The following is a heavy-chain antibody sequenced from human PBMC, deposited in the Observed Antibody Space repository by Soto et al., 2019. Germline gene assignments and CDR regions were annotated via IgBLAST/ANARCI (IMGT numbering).Heavy chain of an antibody. J-gene: IGHJ5*02. CDR1: GYTFTSYG. CDR2: ISAYNGNT. V-gene: IGHV1-18*01. CDR3: ARANYSRNYGSSWFDP. Sequence: QVQLVQSGAEVKKPGASVKVSCKASGYTFTSYGISWVRQAPGQGLEWMGWISAYNGNTNYAQKLQGRVTMTTDTXTXXAYMELRSLRSDDTAVYYCARANYSRNYGSSWFDPWGQGTLVTVSS. D-gene: IGHD4-4*01.